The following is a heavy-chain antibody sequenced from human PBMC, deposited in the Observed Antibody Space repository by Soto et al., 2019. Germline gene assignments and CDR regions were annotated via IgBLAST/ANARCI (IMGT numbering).Heavy chain of an antibody. V-gene: IGHV2-5*02. CDR2: IYWDDDE. CDR1: GFSLSTRGVG. D-gene: IGHD5-18*01. CDR3: AHRPRGYSYHFDY. Sequence: QITLKESGPTLVKPTQTLTLTCTFSGFSLSTRGVGVGWIRQPPGKALEWLALIYWDDDEGYSPSLKSRLTITKDTDKNHVVLTTTNMDPVDTATYYCAHRPRGYSYHFDYWGQGTLVTVSS. J-gene: IGHJ4*02.